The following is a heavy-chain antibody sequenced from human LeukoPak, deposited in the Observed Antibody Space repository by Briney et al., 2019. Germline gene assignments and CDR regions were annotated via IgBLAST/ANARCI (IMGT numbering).Heavy chain of an antibody. CDR1: GGSFSGYY. CDR2: IYYSGST. D-gene: IGHD3-22*01. J-gene: IGHJ4*02. V-gene: IGHV4-34*01. CDR3: AREILYDSTGYYL. Sequence: SETLSLTCAVYGGSFSGYYWSWIRQPPGKGLEWIGSIYYSGSTYYNPSLKSRVTISIDTSKNQFSLRLRSVTAADTAVYYCAREILYDSTGYYLWGQGTVVTVSS.